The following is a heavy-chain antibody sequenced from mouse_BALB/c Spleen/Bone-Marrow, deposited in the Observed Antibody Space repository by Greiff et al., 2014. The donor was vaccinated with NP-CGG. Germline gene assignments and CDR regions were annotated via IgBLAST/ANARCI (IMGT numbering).Heavy chain of an antibody. CDR2: IHLSDSES. D-gene: IGHD2-12*01. CDR1: GYSFTSYW. CDR3: TRYDLTTSAFAY. J-gene: IGHJ3*01. V-gene: IGHV1-61*01. Sequence: VQLQQSGAALVRPGASVKLSCKASGYSFTSYWMNWVKQRPGQGLEWIGMIHLSDSESRLNQKFKDKATLTVDKSSSTAYMQLISRTSEDSAVYYCTRYDLTTSAFAYWGQGTLVTVSA.